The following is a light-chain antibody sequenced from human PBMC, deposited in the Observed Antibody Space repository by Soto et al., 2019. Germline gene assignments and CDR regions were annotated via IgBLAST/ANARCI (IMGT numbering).Light chain of an antibody. CDR1: QAINSN. CDR3: QQYKDWPSLT. CDR2: SAS. V-gene: IGKV3-15*01. J-gene: IGKJ4*01. Sequence: EIVMTQSPATLSVSPGERATLSCRASQAINSNVAWYQQKPGQAPRLVVYSASTRATGVPARFSGSGSGTEVTLTITSLQSEDFAVYYCQQYKDWPSLTFGGGTRVEIK.